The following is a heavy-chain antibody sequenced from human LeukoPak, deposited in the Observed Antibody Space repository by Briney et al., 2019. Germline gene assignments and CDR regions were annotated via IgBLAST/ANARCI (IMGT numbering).Heavy chain of an antibody. Sequence: PSETLSLTCTVSGGSISSYYWSWIRQPPGKGLEWIGYIYYSGSTNYNPSLKSRVTISVDTSKNQFSLKLSSVTAADTAVYYCARERGRDVFDIWGQGTMVTVSS. CDR2: IYYSGST. CDR3: ARERGRDVFDI. V-gene: IGHV4-59*01. CDR1: GGSISSYY. J-gene: IGHJ3*02.